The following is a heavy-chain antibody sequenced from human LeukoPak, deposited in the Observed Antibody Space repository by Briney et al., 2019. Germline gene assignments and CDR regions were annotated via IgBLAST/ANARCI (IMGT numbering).Heavy chain of an antibody. J-gene: IGHJ6*03. Sequence: GGSLRLSCAASGFSFSTSWMNWVRQAPGKGLEWVANIKQDGGGKYYVDSVKGRFTISRDNAKNSLFLQMNNLRAEDTAVYYCTRDDYSDYGYSSYYYMDVWGKGTTVTVSS. CDR3: TRDDYSDYGYSSYYYMDV. CDR2: IKQDGGGK. D-gene: IGHD4-11*01. CDR1: GFSFSTSW. V-gene: IGHV3-7*01.